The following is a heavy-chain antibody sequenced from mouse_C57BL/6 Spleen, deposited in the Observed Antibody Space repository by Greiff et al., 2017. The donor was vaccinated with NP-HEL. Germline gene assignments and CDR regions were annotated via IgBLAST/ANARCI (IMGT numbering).Heavy chain of an antibody. V-gene: IGHV1-18*01. CDR1: GYTFTDYH. CDR3: ARIHYYGSGFDY. J-gene: IGHJ2*01. D-gene: IGHD1-1*01. Sequence: SGPELVKPGASVKIPCKASGYTFTDYHMDWVKQSHGKSLEWIGDINPNNGGTIYNQKFKGKATLTVDKASSTAYMELRSLTSEDTAVYYCARIHYYGSGFDYWGQGTTLTVSS. CDR2: INPNNGGT.